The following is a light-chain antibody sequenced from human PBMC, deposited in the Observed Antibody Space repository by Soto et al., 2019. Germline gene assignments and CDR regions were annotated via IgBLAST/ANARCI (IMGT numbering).Light chain of an antibody. CDR3: SSYTSSSTYV. CDR1: SSDVGAYNY. V-gene: IGLV2-14*01. CDR2: EVS. Sequence: QSVLTQPASVSGSPGQSITISCTGTSSDVGAYNYVSWYQQQSGKAPKLMIHEVSNRPSGVSNRFSGSKSGNTASLTISGLQAEDEADYYCSSYTSSSTYVFGNGTKVTVL. J-gene: IGLJ1*01.